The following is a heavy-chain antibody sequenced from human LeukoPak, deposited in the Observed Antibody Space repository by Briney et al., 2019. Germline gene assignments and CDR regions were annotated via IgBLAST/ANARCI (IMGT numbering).Heavy chain of an antibody. CDR2: IYYSGST. V-gene: IGHV4-59*12. Sequence: SETLSLTCTVSGGSISSYYWSWIRQPPGKGLEWIGYIYYSGSTNYKPSVKSRVTISVDTSKNQFSLKLGSVTAADTAVYYCARRGAMVIRYFDYWGQGTLVTVSS. J-gene: IGHJ4*02. D-gene: IGHD5-18*01. CDR3: ARRGAMVIRYFDY. CDR1: GGSISSYY.